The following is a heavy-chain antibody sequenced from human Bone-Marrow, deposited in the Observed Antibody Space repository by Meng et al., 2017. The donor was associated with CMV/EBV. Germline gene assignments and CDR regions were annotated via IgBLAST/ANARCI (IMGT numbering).Heavy chain of an antibody. CDR2: IFYSGST. CDR1: GGSISSYY. Sequence: SETLSLTCTVSGGSISSYYWSWIRQPPGKGLEWIGYIFYSGSTNYNPSLKSRVTISVDTSKNQFSLKLSSVTAADTAMYYCARWGGAAFDIWGQGTMVTFSS. V-gene: IGHV4-59*01. D-gene: IGHD1-26*01. CDR3: ARWGGAAFDI. J-gene: IGHJ3*02.